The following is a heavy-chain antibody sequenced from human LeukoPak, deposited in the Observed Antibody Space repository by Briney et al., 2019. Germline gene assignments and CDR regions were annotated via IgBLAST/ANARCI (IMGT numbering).Heavy chain of an antibody. J-gene: IGHJ4*02. CDR2: APHDGNSP. V-gene: IGHV3-30*03. Sequence: GGSLRLSCAVSGFRFNSHHMHWVRQAPNGGREWVAVAPHDGNSPLYAASVNGRFTISRDNSRDTLFLHMDSLRVDDTAIYYCVRQTLGASGLDRWGQGVLVTVSS. CDR3: VRQTLGASGLDR. D-gene: IGHD1-14*01. CDR1: GFRFNSHH.